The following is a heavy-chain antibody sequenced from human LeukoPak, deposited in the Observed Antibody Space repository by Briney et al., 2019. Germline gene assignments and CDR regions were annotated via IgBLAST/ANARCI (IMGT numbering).Heavy chain of an antibody. CDR2: FDPEDGET. J-gene: IGHJ4*02. D-gene: IGHD1-1*01. CDR1: GYTLTELS. V-gene: IGHV1-24*01. Sequence: GASVKVSCKVSGYTLTELSMHWVRQAPGKGLEWMGGFDPEDGETIYSQKFQGRVTMTEDTSTDTAYMELSSLRSEDTAVYYCATLPNLVQGLSLDYWGQGTLVPVSS. CDR3: ATLPNLVQGLSLDY.